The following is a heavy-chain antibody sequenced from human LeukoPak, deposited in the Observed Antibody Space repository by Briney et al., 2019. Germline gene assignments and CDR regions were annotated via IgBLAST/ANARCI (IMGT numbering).Heavy chain of an antibody. Sequence: GGSLRLSCAASGFTFSSYTMNWVRQAPGKGLEWVSYISSSSSYIYYADSVKGRFTISRDNAENSLYLQMNSLRAEDTAVYYCARGSEGYCSGGGCYYGLDVWGQGTTVTVSS. CDR2: ISSSSSYI. CDR1: GFTFSSYT. CDR3: ARGSEGYCSGGGCYYGLDV. J-gene: IGHJ6*01. D-gene: IGHD2-15*01. V-gene: IGHV3-21*01.